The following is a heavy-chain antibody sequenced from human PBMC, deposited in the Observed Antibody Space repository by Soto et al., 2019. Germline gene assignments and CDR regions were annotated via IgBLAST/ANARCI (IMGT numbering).Heavy chain of an antibody. D-gene: IGHD3-9*01. Sequence: GGSLRLSCAASGFTFSSYAMSWVRQAPGKGLEWVSAISGSGGSTYYADSVKGRFTISRGNSKNTLYLQMSSLRAEDTAVYYCVKALRYFDWLPDFDYWGQGTLVTVSS. CDR2: ISGSGGST. CDR1: GFTFSSYA. J-gene: IGHJ4*02. CDR3: VKALRYFDWLPDFDY. V-gene: IGHV3-23*01.